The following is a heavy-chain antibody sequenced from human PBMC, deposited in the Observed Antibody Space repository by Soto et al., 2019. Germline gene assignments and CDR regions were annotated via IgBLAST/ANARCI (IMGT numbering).Heavy chain of an antibody. J-gene: IGHJ5*02. CDR1: GYTFTDYY. CDR3: AKGGSGSYRRHWFDP. CDR2: INPNTGGT. D-gene: IGHD1-26*01. V-gene: IGHV1-2*02. Sequence: QVQLVQSGAEVKKPGASVKVSCKASGYTFTDYYIHWVRQAPGQGLEWMGCINPNTGGTNYAQKFQGRVTMTRDTSITTAYMGLSRLRSDDTAMYYCAKGGSGSYRRHWFDPWGQGTLVTVSS.